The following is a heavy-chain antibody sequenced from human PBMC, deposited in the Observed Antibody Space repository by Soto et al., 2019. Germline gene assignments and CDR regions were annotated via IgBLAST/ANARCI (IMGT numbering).Heavy chain of an antibody. D-gene: IGHD2-2*01. J-gene: IGHJ4*02. CDR3: AKEFGYCSSTSCYDFDY. CDR2: INSDGSST. Sequence: GGSLRLSCAASGFTFSSYWMHWVRQAPGKGLVWVSRINSDGSSTSYADSVKGRFTISRDNAKNTLYLQMNSLRAEDTAVYYCAKEFGYCSSTSCYDFDYWDQGSL. CDR1: GFTFSSYW. V-gene: IGHV3-74*01.